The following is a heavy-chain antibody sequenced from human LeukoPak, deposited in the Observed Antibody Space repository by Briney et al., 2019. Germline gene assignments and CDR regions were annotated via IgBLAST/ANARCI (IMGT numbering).Heavy chain of an antibody. CDR1: GFTFNSYE. D-gene: IGHD1-26*01. CDR2: INHSGST. CDR3: ARADYSGWRHPLYNWFDP. V-gene: IGHV4-34*01. J-gene: IGHJ5*02. Sequence: GSLRLSCAASGFTFNSYEMNWVRQAPGKGLEWIGEINHSGSTYYSPSLKSRVTLSVDTSKNQFSLKLNSVTAADTAVYYCARADYSGWRHPLYNWFDPWGQGTLVTVSS.